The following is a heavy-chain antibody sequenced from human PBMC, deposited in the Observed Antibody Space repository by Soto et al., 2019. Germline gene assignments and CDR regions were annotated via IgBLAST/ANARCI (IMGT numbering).Heavy chain of an antibody. Sequence: QVQLQESGPGLVKPSQTLSLTCTVSGGSISSGGYYWSWIRQHPGKGLGWIGYIYYSGSTYYNPYLTTRVTISVATSKNRFSLKLSSVTAADTAVYYCASDYISSSWYYFDYWGQGTLVTVSS. CDR2: IYYSGST. D-gene: IGHD6-13*01. J-gene: IGHJ4*02. CDR3: ASDYISSSWYYFDY. V-gene: IGHV4-31*03. CDR1: GGSISSGGYY.